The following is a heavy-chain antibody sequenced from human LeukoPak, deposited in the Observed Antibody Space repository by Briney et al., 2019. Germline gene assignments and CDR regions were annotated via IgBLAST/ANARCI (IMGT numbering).Heavy chain of an antibody. CDR2: INRNSDGT. CDR3: ARRKDCSTTICYVEYFQH. Sequence: ASVKVSCKASGYTFTGYYMHWVRQAPGQGLEWMGWINRNSDGTNYAQKFQGRVTMTRDRSISTAYMELSSLRSDDTAVYYCARRKDCSTTICYVEYFQHWGQGTLVTVSS. J-gene: IGHJ1*01. D-gene: IGHD2-2*01. CDR1: GYTFTGYY. V-gene: IGHV1-2*02.